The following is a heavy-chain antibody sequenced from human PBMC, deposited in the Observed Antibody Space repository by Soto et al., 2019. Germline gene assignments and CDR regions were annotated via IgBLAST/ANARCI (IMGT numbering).Heavy chain of an antibody. CDR2: IYYSGST. V-gene: IGHV4-39*01. D-gene: IGHD6-19*01. CDR1: GGSISSSSYY. J-gene: IGHJ3*02. Sequence: QLQLQESGPGLVKPSETLSLTCTVSGGSISSSSYYWGWIRQPPGKGLERIGSIYYSGSTYYNPSLKSRVTISVDTSKNQFSLKLSSVTAADTAVYYCARSLFIGYSSGWTGAFDIWGQGTMVTVSS. CDR3: ARSLFIGYSSGWTGAFDI.